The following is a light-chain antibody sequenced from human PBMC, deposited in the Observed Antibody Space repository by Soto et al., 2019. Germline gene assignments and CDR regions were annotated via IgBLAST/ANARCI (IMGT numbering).Light chain of an antibody. CDR3: SSYTSSSTLE. V-gene: IGLV2-14*01. J-gene: IGLJ2*01. CDR1: SSDVGGYNY. CDR2: DVS. Sequence: QSALTQPASVSGSPGQSITNSCTGTSSDVGGYNYVSWYQQHPGKAPKLMIDDVSNRPSGVSNRFSGSKSGNTASLTISGLQAEDEADYYCSSYTSSSTLEFGGGTQLTVL.